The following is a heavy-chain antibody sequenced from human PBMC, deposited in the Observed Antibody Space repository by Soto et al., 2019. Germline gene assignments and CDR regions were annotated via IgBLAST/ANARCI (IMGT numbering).Heavy chain of an antibody. Sequence: GASVKVSCKASGDAFTNTDINWVRQAPGQGLEWIGWMNTNTNTTDSAEVFEGRVSLTWDTSISTAYMQLNSLKIDDTAVYDCTREVVETSSLWLDPWVQGTLVTV. CDR2: MNTNTNTT. CDR3: TREVVETSSLWLDP. V-gene: IGHV1-8*01. J-gene: IGHJ5*02. D-gene: IGHD6-6*01. CDR1: GDAFTNTD.